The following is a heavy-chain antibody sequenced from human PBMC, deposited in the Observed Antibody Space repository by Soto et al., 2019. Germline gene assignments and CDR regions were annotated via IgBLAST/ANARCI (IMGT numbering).Heavy chain of an antibody. J-gene: IGHJ6*02. CDR2: INHSGST. D-gene: IGHD6-13*01. Sequence: PSETLSLTCAVYGGSFSGYYWSWIRQPPGEGLEWIGEINHSGSTNYNPSLKSRVTISVDTSKNQFSLKLSSVTAADTAVYYCARVRVRQQLVLNYYYYYGMDVWGQGTTVTVSS. CDR3: ARVRVRQQLVLNYYYYYGMDV. CDR1: GGSFSGYY. V-gene: IGHV4-34*01.